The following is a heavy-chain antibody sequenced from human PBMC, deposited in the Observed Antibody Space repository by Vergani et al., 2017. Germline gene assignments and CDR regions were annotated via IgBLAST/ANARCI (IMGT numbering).Heavy chain of an antibody. D-gene: IGHD2-2*01. Sequence: QVQLVESGGNVVQSGTSLRLSCAASGFSFGSYGMHWVRQSPGKGLEWVAVISNDGGNKYYADSVKGRFTISRDNSKNTLYLQMNSLRAEDTAVYYCAREVPGYKNRPRDVWGKGTTVTVSS. J-gene: IGHJ6*04. V-gene: IGHV3-30*03. CDR2: ISNDGGNK. CDR1: GFSFGSYG. CDR3: AREVPGYKNRPRDV.